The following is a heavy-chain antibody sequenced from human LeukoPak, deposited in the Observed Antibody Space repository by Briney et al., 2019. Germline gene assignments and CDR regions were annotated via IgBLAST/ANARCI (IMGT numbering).Heavy chain of an antibody. CDR3: ARHRGSLKTGYSPKNPLDV. Sequence: SETLSLTCSVAGASLSGSQYYWGWIRHPPGRPLQSITTIFDTGSTLYNPSLSSRVSLSVDTSKKQMSMRMTSVTAADSALYYCARHRGSLKTGYSPKNPLDVWGPGTMVTVSS. CDR2: IFDTGST. V-gene: IGHV4-39*01. D-gene: IGHD3-9*01. J-gene: IGHJ3*01. CDR1: GASLSGSQYY.